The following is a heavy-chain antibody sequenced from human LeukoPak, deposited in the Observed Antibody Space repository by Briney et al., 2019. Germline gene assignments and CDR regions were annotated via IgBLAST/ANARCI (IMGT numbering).Heavy chain of an antibody. CDR3: AGEYSSSWYVNYYYGMDV. D-gene: IGHD6-13*01. V-gene: IGHV3-33*01. CDR1: GFTFSSYG. Sequence: QPGRSLRLSCAASGFTFSSYGMHWVRQAPGKGLEWVAVIWYDGSNKYYADSVKGRFTISRDNSKNTLYLQMHSLRAEDTAVYYCAGEYSSSWYVNYYYGMDVWGQGTTVTVSS. J-gene: IGHJ6*02. CDR2: IWYDGSNK.